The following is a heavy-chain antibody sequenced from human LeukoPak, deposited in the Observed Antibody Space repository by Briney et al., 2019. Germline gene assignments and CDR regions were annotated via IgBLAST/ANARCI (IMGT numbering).Heavy chain of an antibody. CDR2: IYYSGST. D-gene: IGHD3-10*01. V-gene: IGHV4-39*01. CDR1: GGSISSSSYY. Sequence: SETLSLTCTVSGGSISSSSYYWGWIRQPPGKGLEWIGSIYYSGSTYYNPSLKSRVTISVDTSKNQFSLKLSSVTAADTAVYYCARLGGSGSLFDPWGQGTLVTVSS. CDR3: ARLGGSGSLFDP. J-gene: IGHJ5*02.